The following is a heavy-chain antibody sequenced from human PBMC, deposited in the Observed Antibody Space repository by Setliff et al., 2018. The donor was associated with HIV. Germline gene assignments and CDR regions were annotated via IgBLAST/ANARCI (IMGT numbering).Heavy chain of an antibody. CDR1: GFTFSNYA. V-gene: IGHV3-33*01. Sequence: SLRLSCAASGFTFSNYAIHWVRQAPGKVLEWVALIWYDGTNEYYADSVKGRFTISRDNSKNTLYLQMNSLRAEDTAVYYCAQQLVGYWGQGTLVTVSS. D-gene: IGHD6-6*01. CDR2: IWYDGTNE. J-gene: IGHJ4*02. CDR3: AQQLVGY.